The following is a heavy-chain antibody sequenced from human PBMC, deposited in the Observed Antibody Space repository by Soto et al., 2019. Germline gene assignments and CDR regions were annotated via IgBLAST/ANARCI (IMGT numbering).Heavy chain of an antibody. Sequence: VESLKVSCECSGYSLTSYLSVVVIQMPGKGLYWVGIIYPGDSDTRYSPSFQGQVTISADKSISTAYLQWSSLKASDTAMYYCERRADPAYCSSNRCTVQYGMEVCGQRPTV. CDR3: ERRADPAYCSSNRCTVQYGMEV. CDR2: IYPGDSDT. V-gene: IGHV5-51*01. D-gene: IGHD2-2*01. CDR1: GYSLTSYL. J-gene: IGHJ6*01.